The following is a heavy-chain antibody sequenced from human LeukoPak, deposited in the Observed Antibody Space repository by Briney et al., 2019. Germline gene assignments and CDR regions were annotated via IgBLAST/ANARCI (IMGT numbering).Heavy chain of an antibody. D-gene: IGHD3-9*01. CDR1: GYTFTSYA. J-gene: IGHJ4*02. Sequence: PGGSLRLSCAASGYTFTSYAMNWVRQAPGQGLEWMGWINTNTGNPTYAQGFTGRFVFSLDTSVSTAYLQISSLKAEDTAVYYCARWHYDILTGPNPFDYWGQGTLVTVSS. CDR2: INTNTGNP. CDR3: ARWHYDILTGPNPFDY. V-gene: IGHV7-4-1*02.